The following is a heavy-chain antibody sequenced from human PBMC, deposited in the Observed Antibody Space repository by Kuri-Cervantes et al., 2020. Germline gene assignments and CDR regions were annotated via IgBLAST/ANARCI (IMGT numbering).Heavy chain of an antibody. CDR2: IYHSGST. D-gene: IGHD2/OR15-2a*01. CDR1: GGSFSSSNW. J-gene: IGHJ4*02. Sequence: GSLRLSCAVSGGSFSSSNWWSWVRQPPGKGLEWIGEIYHSGSTNYNPSLKSRVTISVEKSKNQFSLKVNSVTAADTAVYYCARDRENNFDYWGRGTLVTVSS. CDR3: ARDRENNFDY. V-gene: IGHV4-4*02.